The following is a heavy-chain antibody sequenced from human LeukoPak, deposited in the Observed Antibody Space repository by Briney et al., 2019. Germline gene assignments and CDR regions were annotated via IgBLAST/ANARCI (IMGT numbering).Heavy chain of an antibody. Sequence: GSLRLSCAASGFAFSSYALHWVRQAPSKGLEWVAVISYDGSNNYYADSVKGRFTISRDNSKNTLYLQMNSLRAEDTAVYYCATYDPPGYWGQGTLVTVSS. V-gene: IGHV3-30-3*01. D-gene: IGHD1-1*01. J-gene: IGHJ4*02. CDR3: ATYDPPGY. CDR1: GFAFSSYA. CDR2: ISYDGSNN.